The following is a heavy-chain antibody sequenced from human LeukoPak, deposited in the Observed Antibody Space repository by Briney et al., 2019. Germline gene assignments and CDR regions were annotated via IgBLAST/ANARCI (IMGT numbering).Heavy chain of an antibody. D-gene: IGHD6-6*01. CDR3: AKDQYTDSSAASDY. CDR1: GFTFSSYA. V-gene: IGHV3-23*01. CDR2: ISGSGGST. J-gene: IGHJ4*02. Sequence: GGSLRLSCAASGFTFSSYAMSWVRQAPGKGLEWVSAISGSGGSTYYADSVKGRFTISRDNSKNTVYLQMNSLRAEDSAIYYCAKDQYTDSSAASDYWGQGILVTVSS.